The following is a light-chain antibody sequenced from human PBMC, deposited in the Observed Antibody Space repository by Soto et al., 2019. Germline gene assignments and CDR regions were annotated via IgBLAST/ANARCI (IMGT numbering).Light chain of an antibody. V-gene: IGLV2-23*01. J-gene: IGLJ1*01. CDR3: CSSAPESTYV. Sequence: QSVLAQPASVSGSPGQSVTISCTGTSSDVGAYNSVSWYQQHPDKAPQLMIYKGTQRPSGVSNRFSGSTSGNAASLTISGVQAGDEADYFCCSSAPESTYVFGTGTKVTVL. CDR2: KGT. CDR1: SSDVGAYNS.